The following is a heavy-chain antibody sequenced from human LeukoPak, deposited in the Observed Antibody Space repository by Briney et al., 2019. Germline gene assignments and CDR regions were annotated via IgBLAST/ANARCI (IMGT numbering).Heavy chain of an antibody. CDR2: IIPIFGTA. V-gene: IGHV1-69*05. J-gene: IGHJ6*03. D-gene: IGHD3-10*01. CDR3: ARGKVWFGDYYYYYMDV. CDR1: GGTFSSYA. Sequence: SVKVSCKASGGTFSSYAISWVRQAPGQGLEWMGRIIPIFGTANYAQKLQGRVTITTDESTSTAYMELSSLRSEDTAVYYCARGKVWFGDYYYYYMDVWGKGTTVTVSS.